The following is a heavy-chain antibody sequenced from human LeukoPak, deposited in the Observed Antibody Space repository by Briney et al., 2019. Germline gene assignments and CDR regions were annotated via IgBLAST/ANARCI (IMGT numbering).Heavy chain of an antibody. V-gene: IGHV3-23*01. D-gene: IGHD2-15*01. J-gene: IGHJ4*02. CDR2: ISGSARDT. Sequence: GGSLRLSCAASGFTFSIYAMSWVRQAPGKGLEWVSSISGSARDTYYADSVKGRFTISRDNSKNTLYLQMNSLRAEDTAVYYCAKDQAVAATNRGLGLAYWGQGTLVTVSS. CDR1: GFTFSIYA. CDR3: AKDQAVAATNRGLGLAY.